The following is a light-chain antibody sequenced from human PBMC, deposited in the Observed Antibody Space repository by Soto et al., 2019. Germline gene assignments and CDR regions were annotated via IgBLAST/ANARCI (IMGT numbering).Light chain of an antibody. CDR2: GAS. CDR1: QSVTSNY. J-gene: IGKJ1*01. CDR3: QHYYTSYTT. Sequence: EIVLTQSPGTLSLSPGERATLSCGASQSVTSNYLAGYQQKPGQAPRLLIFGASTRATGIPDRFSGSGSGTDFTLTISRLEPEDFAVYYCQHYYTSYTTFGQGTKVEIK. V-gene: IGKV3-20*01.